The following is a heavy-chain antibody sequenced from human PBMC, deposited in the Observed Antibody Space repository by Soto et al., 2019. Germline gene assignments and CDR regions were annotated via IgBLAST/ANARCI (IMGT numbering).Heavy chain of an antibody. V-gene: IGHV1-69*12. Sequence: QVQLVQSGAAVKKPGSSVKVSCKASGGTFSSYAISWVRQAPGQGLEWMGGIIPIFGTANYAQKFQGRVTITADESTSTAYMELSSLRSEDTAVYYCARVRYYYDSSGYAPGGWFDPWGQGTLVTVSS. D-gene: IGHD3-22*01. CDR1: GGTFSSYA. CDR2: IIPIFGTA. CDR3: ARVRYYYDSSGYAPGGWFDP. J-gene: IGHJ5*02.